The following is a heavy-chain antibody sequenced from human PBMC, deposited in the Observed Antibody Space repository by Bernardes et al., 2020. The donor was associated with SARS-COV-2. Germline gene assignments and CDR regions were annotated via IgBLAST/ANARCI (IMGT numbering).Heavy chain of an antibody. V-gene: IGHV4-39*01. CDR2: IYYSGIT. D-gene: IGHD3-22*01. Sequence: SETLSLTCTVSGGSISSSSYYWGWLLQPPGKGLEWIGSIYYSGITYYNPSLKSRVTISVDTSKNQFSLKLSSVTAADTAVYYCARQERHYYDSSGSYFDYWGQGTLVTVSS. CDR3: ARQERHYYDSSGSYFDY. J-gene: IGHJ4*02. CDR1: GGSISSSSYY.